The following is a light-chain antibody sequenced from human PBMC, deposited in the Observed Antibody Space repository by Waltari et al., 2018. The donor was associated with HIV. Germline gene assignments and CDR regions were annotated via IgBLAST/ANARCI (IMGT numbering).Light chain of an antibody. J-gene: IGKJ1*01. V-gene: IGKV3-11*01. Sequence: EIVLTQSPATLSLSPGKRATLSCGASQSVSSYLAWYQQKPGQAPRLLIYDASNRATGIPARFSGSGSGTDFTLTISSLEPEDFAVYYCQQRSNWPRRTFGQGTKVEIK. CDR3: QQRSNWPRRT. CDR2: DAS. CDR1: QSVSSY.